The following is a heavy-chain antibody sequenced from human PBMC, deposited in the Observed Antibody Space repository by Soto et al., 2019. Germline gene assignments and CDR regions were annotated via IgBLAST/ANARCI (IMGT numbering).Heavy chain of an antibody. CDR3: ARHNRYSSTWFEGWFDP. Sequence: PGESLKISCKGSGYSFTSYWIGWVSQIPGRCLEWMGIIHPGDSDTRYSPFFQGQVTISADKSISTAYLQWSSLKASDTAMYYCARHNRYSSTWFEGWFDPWGQGTLVTVSS. V-gene: IGHV5-51*01. D-gene: IGHD6-13*01. CDR2: IHPGDSDT. CDR1: GYSFTSYW. J-gene: IGHJ5*02.